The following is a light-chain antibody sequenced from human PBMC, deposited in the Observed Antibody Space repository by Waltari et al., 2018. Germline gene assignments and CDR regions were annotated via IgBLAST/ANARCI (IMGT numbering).Light chain of an antibody. CDR3: MQGTHWPWT. J-gene: IGKJ1*01. CDR2: KVS. Sequence: DVVMTQSPLSLPVTLGQPASISCRSSQSLVHSDGKTYLNWFHQRPGQSPRRLIYKVSNRDSGVPDRFSGSGSGTEFTRNINRVEAEDVGVYYCMQGTHWPWTFGQVTKVEIK. V-gene: IGKV2-30*02. CDR1: QSLVHSDGKTY.